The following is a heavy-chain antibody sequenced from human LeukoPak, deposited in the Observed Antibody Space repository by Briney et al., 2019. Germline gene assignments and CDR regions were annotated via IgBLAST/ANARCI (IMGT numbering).Heavy chain of an antibody. CDR2: INWHGDRT. CDR3: TRDRGLNYGDVD. CDR1: GFTFEDYG. Sequence: PGGSLRLSCAASGFTFEDYGMSWVRQAPGKGLEWVSGINWHGDRTGYADSVKGRFTISRDNAKNSLYLQMNSLRAEDTALYYCTRDRGLNYGDVDWGQGTLVTVSS. D-gene: IGHD4-17*01. J-gene: IGHJ4*02. V-gene: IGHV3-20*04.